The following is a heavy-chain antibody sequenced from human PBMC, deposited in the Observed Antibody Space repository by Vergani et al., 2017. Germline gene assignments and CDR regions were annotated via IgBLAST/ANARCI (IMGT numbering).Heavy chain of an antibody. CDR1: GGSISSYY. J-gene: IGHJ6*02. Sequence: QVQLQESGPGLVKPSETLSLTCTVSGGSISSYYWSWIRQPPGKGLEWIGYIYTSGSTNYNPSLKSRVTISVDTSKNQFSLKLSSVTAADTAVYYCARSPPYYYGSGRFTYYYYYGMDVWGQGTTVTVSS. CDR2: IYTSGST. D-gene: IGHD3-10*01. V-gene: IGHV4-4*09. CDR3: ARSPPYYYGSGRFTYYYYYGMDV.